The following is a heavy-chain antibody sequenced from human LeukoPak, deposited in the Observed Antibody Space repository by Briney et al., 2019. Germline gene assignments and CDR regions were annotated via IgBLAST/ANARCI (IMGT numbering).Heavy chain of an antibody. V-gene: IGHV1-46*01. J-gene: IGHJ4*02. Sequence: ASVKVSCKASGYTFTNNYLHWVRQAPGQGLEWMGMIYPRDGSTSYAQNFQGRVTVTRDTCTTTVHMELRGLRSEDTAVYYCARDQEGFDYWGQGTVVTVSS. CDR1: GYTFTNNY. CDR3: ARDQEGFDY. CDR2: IYPRDGST.